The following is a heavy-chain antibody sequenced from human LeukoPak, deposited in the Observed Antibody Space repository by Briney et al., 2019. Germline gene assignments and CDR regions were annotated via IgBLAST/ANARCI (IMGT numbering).Heavy chain of an antibody. Sequence: GGSLRLSCAASGFTFDNYGMNWVRQAPGKGLEWVSGAYWNGASTGYADSVKGRFTISRDNAKNSLYLQMSSLRAEDTALYYCVRVTHDSFDIWGQGTMVIVSS. V-gene: IGHV3-20*04. J-gene: IGHJ3*02. CDR2: AYWNGAST. CDR1: GFTFDNYG. CDR3: VRVTHDSFDI.